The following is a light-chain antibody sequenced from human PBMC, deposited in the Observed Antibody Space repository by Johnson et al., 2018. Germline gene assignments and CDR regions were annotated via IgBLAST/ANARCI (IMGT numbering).Light chain of an antibody. CDR2: ENN. CDR1: SSNIGNNY. J-gene: IGLJ1*01. Sequence: QSVLTQPPSVSAAPGQKVTISCSGSSSNIGNNYVSWYQQLPGTAPKLLIYENNKRPSGIPDRFSGSKSGTSATLGITGLQTGDAADYYCGTWDINLSAGNGCGTGTKVTV. V-gene: IGLV1-51*02. CDR3: GTWDINLSAGNG.